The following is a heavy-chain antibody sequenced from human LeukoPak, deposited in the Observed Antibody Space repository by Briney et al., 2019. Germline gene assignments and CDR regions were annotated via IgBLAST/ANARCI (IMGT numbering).Heavy chain of an antibody. J-gene: IGHJ4*02. CDR1: GFTFSGNW. CDR2: IDNDGSSI. D-gene: IGHD2-15*01. Sequence: PGGSLRLSCAASGFTFSGNWMHWVRQAPGKGLEWISRIDNDGSSIVYADFAEGRFTISRENAENTLYLQMSSLRVEDTAVYYCVRGWFGPDYWGQGTLVTVSS. V-gene: IGHV3-74*01. CDR3: VRGWFGPDY.